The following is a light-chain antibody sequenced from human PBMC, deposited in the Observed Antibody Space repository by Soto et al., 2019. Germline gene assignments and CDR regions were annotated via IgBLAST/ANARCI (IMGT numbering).Light chain of an antibody. CDR1: QDINSY. CDR2: EAS. CDR3: QQTRSYPST. V-gene: IGKV1-9*01. J-gene: IGKJ4*01. Sequence: DIRLTQSPSSLSSSMGDRVTITCRASQDINSYLAWYKQKPGKAPNLLIYEASILQRGVPSRFSGSNSGTDFTLTISSLKAEDFETYYCQQTRSYPSTFGGGTKVEIK.